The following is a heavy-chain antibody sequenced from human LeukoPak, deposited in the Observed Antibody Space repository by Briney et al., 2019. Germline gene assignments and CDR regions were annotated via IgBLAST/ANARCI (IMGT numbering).Heavy chain of an antibody. J-gene: IGHJ6*03. V-gene: IGHV3-23*01. CDR2: ISGSGGST. CDR3: AKGPLTKGYCSSTSCYIRGTYYYYYYMDV. Sequence: GGSLRLSCAASGFTFSSYAMSWVRQAPGKGLEWVSAISGSGGSTYYADSVKGRFTISRDNSKNTLYLQMNSLRAEDTAVYYCAKGPLTKGYCSSTSCYIRGTYYYYYYMDVWGKGTTVTVSS. CDR1: GFTFSSYA. D-gene: IGHD2-2*02.